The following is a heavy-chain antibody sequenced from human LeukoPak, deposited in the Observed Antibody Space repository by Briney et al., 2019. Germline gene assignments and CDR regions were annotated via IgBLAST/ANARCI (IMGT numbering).Heavy chain of an antibody. Sequence: GGSLRLSCAASGFTFSSYAMHWVRKAPGKGLEWVAVISYDGSNKYYADSVKGRFTISRDNSKNTLYLQMNSLRAEDTAVYYCARATVTTRWSAFDIWGQGTMVTVSS. J-gene: IGHJ3*02. D-gene: IGHD4-17*01. V-gene: IGHV3-30*04. CDR1: GFTFSSYA. CDR3: ARATVTTRWSAFDI. CDR2: ISYDGSNK.